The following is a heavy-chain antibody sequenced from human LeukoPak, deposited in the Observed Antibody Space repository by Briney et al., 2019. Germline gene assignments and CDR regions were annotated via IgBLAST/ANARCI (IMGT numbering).Heavy chain of an antibody. CDR2: ISKDGSDK. J-gene: IGHJ4*02. Sequence: GGSLRLSCAASGFTFMHYAMHWVRQAPGKGLEWLAVISKDGSDKHYADSVKGRFTISRDNSKNTLYLQMNSLRAEDTAIYYCTRNDYGDYCFDYWGQGTLVTVSS. V-gene: IGHV3-30-3*01. D-gene: IGHD4-17*01. CDR3: TRNDYGDYCFDY. CDR1: GFTFMHYA.